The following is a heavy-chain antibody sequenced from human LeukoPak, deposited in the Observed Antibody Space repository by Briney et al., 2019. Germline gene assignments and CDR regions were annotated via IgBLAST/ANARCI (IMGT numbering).Heavy chain of an antibody. J-gene: IGHJ4*02. V-gene: IGHV3-23*01. CDR1: GFPFDTYA. CDR2: ISESGEKT. Sequence: GGSLRLSCSASGFPFDTYAMSWVRQAPGRGLEWVSAISESGEKTYYVDSVEGRFTISRDNSKNTLSLQMNNLRVDDTAIYYCSNSPPTYGDLDYWGQGTLVTVSS. D-gene: IGHD3-10*01. CDR3: SNSPPTYGDLDY.